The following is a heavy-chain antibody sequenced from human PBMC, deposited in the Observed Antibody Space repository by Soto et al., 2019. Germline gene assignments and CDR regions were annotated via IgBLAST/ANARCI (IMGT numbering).Heavy chain of an antibody. D-gene: IGHD5-12*01. CDR1: GFTVSSNY. CDR2: IYSGGST. V-gene: IGHV3-53*02. J-gene: IGHJ6*02. Sequence: EVQLVETGGGLIPPGGSLRLSCAASGFTVSSNYMSWVRQAPGTGLEWVSVIYSGGSTYYADSVKGRFTISRDNSKNTLYLQMNSLRAEDTAVYYCARDGGYDMGNDGMDVWVQGTTVTFSS. CDR3: ARDGGYDMGNDGMDV.